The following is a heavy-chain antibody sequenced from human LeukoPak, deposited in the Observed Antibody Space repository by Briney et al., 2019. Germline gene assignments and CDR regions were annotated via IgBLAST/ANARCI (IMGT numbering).Heavy chain of an antibody. CDR1: GFTFSNYG. J-gene: IGHJ6*03. CDR3: ARELRFWEWSPTYMDV. D-gene: IGHD3-3*01. Sequence: GGSLRLSCAASGFTFSNYGMHWVRQAPGKGLEWVSSISGSGTYIYSSGSLKGRFTISRDNARNSLYLQMNSLRAEDTAVYYCARELRFWEWSPTYMDVWGKGTTVTVSS. V-gene: IGHV3-21*01. CDR2: ISGSGTYI.